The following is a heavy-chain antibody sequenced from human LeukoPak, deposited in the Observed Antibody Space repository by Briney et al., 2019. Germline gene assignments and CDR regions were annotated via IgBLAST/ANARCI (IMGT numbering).Heavy chain of an antibody. CDR1: GGSISSHY. D-gene: IGHD3-10*01. CDR2: IYYSGGT. CDR3: ARGGVTPLNLNWFDP. V-gene: IGHV4-59*11. Sequence: PSETLSLTCTVSGGSISSHYWSWIRQPPGKGLEWIGYIYYSGGTNYNPSLKSRVTISVDTSKNQFSLKLSSVTAADTAVYYCARGGVTPLNLNWFDPWGQGTLVTVSS. J-gene: IGHJ5*02.